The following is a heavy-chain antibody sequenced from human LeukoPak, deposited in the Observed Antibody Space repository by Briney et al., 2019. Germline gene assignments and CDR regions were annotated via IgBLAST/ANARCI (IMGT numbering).Heavy chain of an antibody. J-gene: IGHJ6*02. CDR2: IKQDGSEE. V-gene: IGHV3-7*03. CDR3: ARDPYSSTWSYGMDV. Sequence: GGSLRLSCAAPGSTFSSYWLSWVGQAPGRGRGWVAKIKQDGSEEVYVGSVKGRFTISRDNAKNSLFLQMNTLRAEDTAVYYCARDPYSSTWSYGMDVWGQGTTVTVSS. CDR1: GSTFSSYW. D-gene: IGHD6-6*01.